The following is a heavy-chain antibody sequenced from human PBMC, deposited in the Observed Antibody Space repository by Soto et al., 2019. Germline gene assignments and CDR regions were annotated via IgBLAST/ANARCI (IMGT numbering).Heavy chain of an antibody. J-gene: IGHJ3*02. CDR1: GFSFSSQA. CDR3: ARDIYSYGSVGTPDI. V-gene: IGHV3-30-3*01. Sequence: GSLRLSCVASGFSFSSQAMHWVRQAPVKGLEWVAAISNDGNRQLYADSVKDRFTISRDNSRNTLDLQMNNLRTEDTGVYFCARDIYSYGSVGTPDIWGQGTMVTVSS. D-gene: IGHD5-18*01. CDR2: ISNDGNRQ.